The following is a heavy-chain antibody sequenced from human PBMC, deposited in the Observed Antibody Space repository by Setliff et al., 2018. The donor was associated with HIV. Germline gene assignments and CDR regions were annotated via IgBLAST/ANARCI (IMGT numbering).Heavy chain of an antibody. CDR2: IYYSGST. Sequence: PSETLSLTCNVSSGSVNNYWWTWIRQPPGKGLEWIGYIYYSGSTYYNPSLKSRVTISIDTSKNQFSLNLRSVTAADTAVYYCARDPPGYGDSKDYWGQGKLVTVSS. CDR3: ARDPPGYGDSKDY. J-gene: IGHJ4*02. CDR1: SGSVNNYW. V-gene: IGHV4-59*02. D-gene: IGHD4-17*01.